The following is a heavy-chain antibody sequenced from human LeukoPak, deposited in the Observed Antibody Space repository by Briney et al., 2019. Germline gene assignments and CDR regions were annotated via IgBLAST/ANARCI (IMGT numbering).Heavy chain of an antibody. CDR3: ARHSDIPIDY. D-gene: IGHD2-2*02. CDR2: ISCSGSTI. V-gene: IGHV3-48*03. CDR1: GFTFSSYE. Sequence: GGSLRLSCAASGFTFSSYEMNWVRQAPGKGLEWVSYISCSGSTIYYADSVKGRLTISRDNAKNSLSLQMNSLRAEDTAVYYCARHSDIPIDYWGQGTLVTVSS. J-gene: IGHJ4*02.